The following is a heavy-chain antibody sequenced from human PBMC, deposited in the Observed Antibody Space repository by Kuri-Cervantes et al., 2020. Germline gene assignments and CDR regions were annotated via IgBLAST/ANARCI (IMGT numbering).Heavy chain of an antibody. CDR1: GGSFSSYY. CDR3: ARDTAAGPRTNHWFDS. D-gene: IGHD6-13*01. Sequence: AETLSLSCAVYGGSFSSYYWSWIRQPPGKGLEWIGEISHSGSTNYNHSLKSRVTISVDTSKNQFSLKLSAVTAADTAVYYCARDTAAGPRTNHWFDSWGQGTLVTVSS. CDR2: ISHSGST. J-gene: IGHJ5*01. V-gene: IGHV4-34*01.